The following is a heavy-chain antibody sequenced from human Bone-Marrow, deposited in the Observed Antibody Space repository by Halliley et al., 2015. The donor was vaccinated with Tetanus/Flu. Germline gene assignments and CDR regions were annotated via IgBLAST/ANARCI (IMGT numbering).Heavy chain of an antibody. V-gene: IGHV6-1*01. Sequence: GLVKPSQTLSFTCGISGDSVPSSAGWHWIRQSPSRGLEGLGRTYYRSKWYNDYAPSVKRRVTINPDTSKNRFSLQRNSVTPEDTAVYFCARSQSGAFAYWGRGMLVTVSS. CDR2: TYYRSKWYN. CDR1: GDSVPSSAG. CDR3: ARSQSGAFAY. J-gene: IGHJ4*02. D-gene: IGHD7-27*01.